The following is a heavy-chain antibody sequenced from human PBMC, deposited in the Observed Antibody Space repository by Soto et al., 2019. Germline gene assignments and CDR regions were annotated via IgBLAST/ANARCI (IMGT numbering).Heavy chain of an antibody. D-gene: IGHD3-10*01. CDR1: GFTFDDYA. V-gene: IGHV3-9*01. J-gene: IGHJ6*03. CDR2: ISWNSGSI. CDR3: AKDRKRFGELLKGYYYYMDV. Sequence: DVQLVESGGGLVQPGRSLRLSCAASGFTFDDYAMHWVRQAPGKGLEWVSGISWNSGSIGYADSVKGRFTISRDNAKNSLYLQMNSLRAEDTALYYCAKDRKRFGELLKGYYYYMDVWGKGTTVTVSS.